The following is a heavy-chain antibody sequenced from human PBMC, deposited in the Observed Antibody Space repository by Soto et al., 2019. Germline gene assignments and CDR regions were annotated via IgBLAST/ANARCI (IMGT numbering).Heavy chain of an antibody. D-gene: IGHD6-13*01. CDR1: GFTFSSYS. V-gene: IGHV3-48*02. Sequence: EVHLVESGGGLVQPGGSLRLSCAASGFTFSSYSLNWVRQAPGKGLEWVSYITSSGTTVYYADSVRGRFTISRDNPKNSLYLQMNSLRDDDPAVYYCARGSSNWAYYFDFWGQGTLVTVSS. CDR3: ARGSSNWAYYFDF. CDR2: ITSSGTTV. J-gene: IGHJ4*02.